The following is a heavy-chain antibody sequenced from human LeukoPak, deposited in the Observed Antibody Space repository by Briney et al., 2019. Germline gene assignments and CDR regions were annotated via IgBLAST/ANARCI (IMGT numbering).Heavy chain of an antibody. CDR2: INPSVGGT. D-gene: IGHD5-18*01. Sequence: ASVKVSCKATGYTFISYYIHWVRQAPGQGLEWMGIINPSVGGTTYAQKFQGRVTMTRDTSTSTVHMELSSLTSEDTAVYYCGRGYSYGGYWGQGTLVTVSS. CDR3: GRGYSYGGY. V-gene: IGHV1-46*01. CDR1: GYTFISYY. J-gene: IGHJ4*02.